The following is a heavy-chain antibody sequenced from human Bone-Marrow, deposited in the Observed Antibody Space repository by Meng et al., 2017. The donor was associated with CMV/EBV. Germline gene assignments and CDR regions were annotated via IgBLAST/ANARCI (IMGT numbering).Heavy chain of an antibody. CDR2: IHPQRGYT. D-gene: IGHD1-1*01. J-gene: IGHJ4*02. V-gene: IGHV1-2*02. Sequence: ASVKVSCKASGYTFTAHFFHWVRQAPGQGLEWMGWIHPQRGYTNYAQQFQGRLTLTSDTSINTGYMELTRLTSDDTAVYYCARDNNWGPDYWGQGTLATFSS. CDR1: GYTFTAHF. CDR3: ARDNNWGPDY.